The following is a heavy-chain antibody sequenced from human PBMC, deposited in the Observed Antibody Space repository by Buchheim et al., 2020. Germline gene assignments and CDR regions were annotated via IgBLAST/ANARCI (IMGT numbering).Heavy chain of an antibody. CDR1: GYSFTSYW. J-gene: IGHJ4*02. CDR3: ARPAQSSRFCSGGSCYSVIDY. Sequence: EVQLVQSGAEVKKPGESLKISCKGSGYSFTSYWIGWVRQMPGKGLEWMGIIYPGDSDTRYSPSFQGQVTISADKSINTAYLQWSSLKASDTAMYYCARPAQSSRFCSGGSCYSVIDYWGQGTL. V-gene: IGHV5-51*01. D-gene: IGHD2-15*01. CDR2: IYPGDSDT.